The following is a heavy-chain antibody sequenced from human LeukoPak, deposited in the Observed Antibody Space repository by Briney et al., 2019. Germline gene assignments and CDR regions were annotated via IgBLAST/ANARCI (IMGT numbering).Heavy chain of an antibody. CDR2: IYTSGST. CDR1: GGSISSYY. J-gene: IGHJ6*03. V-gene: IGHV4-4*07. CDR3: ARDGYCSGGSCYPYYYYYMDV. Sequence: PSETQSLTCTVSGGSISSYYWSWIRQPAGKGLEWIGRIYTSGSTNYNPSLESRVTMSVDTSKNQFSLKLSSVTAADTAVYYCARDGYCSGGSCYPYYYYYMDVWGKGTTVTVSS. D-gene: IGHD2-15*01.